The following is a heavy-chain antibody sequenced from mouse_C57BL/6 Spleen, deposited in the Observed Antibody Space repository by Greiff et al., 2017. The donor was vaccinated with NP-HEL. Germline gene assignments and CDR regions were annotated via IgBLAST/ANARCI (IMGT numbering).Heavy chain of an antibody. CDR3: ARIGGYYSH. CDR2: IDPSDSYT. J-gene: IGHJ2*01. D-gene: IGHD2-3*01. Sequence: VQLQQPGAELVMPGASVKLSCKASGYTFTSYWMHWVKQRPGQGLEWIGEIDPSDSYTNYNQKFKGKSTLTVDKSSSTAYMQLSSLTSEDSAVYYCARIGGYYSHWGQGTTLTVSS. CDR1: GYTFTSYW. V-gene: IGHV1-69*01.